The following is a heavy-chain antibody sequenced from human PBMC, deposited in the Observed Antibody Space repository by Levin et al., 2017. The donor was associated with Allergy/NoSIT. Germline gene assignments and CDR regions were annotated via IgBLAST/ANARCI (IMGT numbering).Heavy chain of an antibody. V-gene: IGHV4-39*01. D-gene: IGHD1-1*01. CDR2: IYYSGST. CDR1: GGSISSSSFY. CDR3: ARLYWRSPKYYFDY. Sequence: NPSETLSLTCTVSGGSISSSSFYWGWVRQPPGKGLEWIGSIYYSGSTYYNPSLKSRVTISVDTSKNQFSLKLSSVTAADTAVYYCARLYWRSPKYYFDYWGQGTLVTVSS. J-gene: IGHJ4*02.